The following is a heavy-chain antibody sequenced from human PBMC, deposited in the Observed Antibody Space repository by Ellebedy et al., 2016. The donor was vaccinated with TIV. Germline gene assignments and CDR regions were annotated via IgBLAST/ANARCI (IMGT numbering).Heavy chain of an antibody. D-gene: IGHD3-10*01. Sequence: MPSETLSLTCTVSGGSISSSSYYWGWIRQPPGKGLEWIGSIYYSGSTYYNPSLKSRVTISVDTSKNQFSLKLSSVTAADTAVYYCARVSGGFGELFDYWGQGTLVTVSS. CDR2: IYYSGST. CDR3: ARVSGGFGELFDY. CDR1: GGSISSSSYY. J-gene: IGHJ4*02. V-gene: IGHV4-39*01.